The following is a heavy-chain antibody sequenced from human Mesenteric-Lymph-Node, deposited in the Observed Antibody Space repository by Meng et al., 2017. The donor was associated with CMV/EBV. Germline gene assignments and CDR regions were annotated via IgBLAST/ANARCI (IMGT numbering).Heavy chain of an antibody. CDR2: VYHSRST. V-gene: IGHV4-4*02. CDR1: GGSISSSDW. CDR3: ARQGTTGGELVVDP. J-gene: IGHJ5*02. Sequence: VSGGSISSSDWWSGVRQRPGKALGWIGEVYHSRSTNCNPSLEGRVSIPVDKSKNQFSLKLSSVTAADTAVNYCARQGTTGGELVVDPWGQGTLVTVSS. D-gene: IGHD1-7*01.